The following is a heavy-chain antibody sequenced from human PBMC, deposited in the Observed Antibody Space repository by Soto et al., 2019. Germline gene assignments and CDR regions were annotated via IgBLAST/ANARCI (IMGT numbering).Heavy chain of an antibody. D-gene: IGHD1-1*01. CDR1: GLTVSGTKY. Sequence: GGSLRLSCAAFGLTVSGTKYVAWVRQAPGKGLEWVSALYDVYGSFYADSVKGRFTTSSDNSKSTVYLQMNDLRPDDTAVYYCASWHEREHAYDVWGQGTAVTVSS. V-gene: IGHV3-53*01. CDR3: ASWHEREHAYDV. J-gene: IGHJ3*01. CDR2: LYDVYGS.